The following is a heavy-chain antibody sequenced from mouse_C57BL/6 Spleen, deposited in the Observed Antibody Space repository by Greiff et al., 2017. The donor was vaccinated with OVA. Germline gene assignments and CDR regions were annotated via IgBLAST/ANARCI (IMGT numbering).Heavy chain of an antibody. CDR3: AREEQLREDYYAMDY. CDR1: GFTFSDYY. D-gene: IGHD3-2*02. J-gene: IGHJ4*01. Sequence: EVKLMESEGGLVQPGSSMKLSCTASGFTFSDYYMAWVRQVPEKGLEWVANIKYDGSSTYYLDSLKSRFIISRDNAKNILYLQMSNLKSEDTATYYCAREEQLREDYYAMDYWGQGTSVTVSS. V-gene: IGHV5-16*01. CDR2: IKYDGSST.